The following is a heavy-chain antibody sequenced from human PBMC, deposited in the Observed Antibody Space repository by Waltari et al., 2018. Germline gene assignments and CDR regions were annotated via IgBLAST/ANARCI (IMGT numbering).Heavy chain of an antibody. CDR1: GLTFSGST. CDR3: SGGEVTGTDF. CDR2: IRREPYNYAT. Sequence: EVQVVESGGGLVQPGGSLQLSCATSGLTFSGSTIHWVRQTSGKGLEWVGRIRREPYNYATAYSASVKGRFTISRDDSKNTAYLQMNSLMTEDTAVYYCSGGEVTGTDFWGQGTLVTVSS. V-gene: IGHV3-73*01. J-gene: IGHJ4*02. D-gene: IGHD6-19*01.